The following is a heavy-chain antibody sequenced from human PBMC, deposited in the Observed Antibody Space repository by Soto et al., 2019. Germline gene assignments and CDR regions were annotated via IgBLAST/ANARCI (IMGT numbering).Heavy chain of an antibody. V-gene: IGHV3-23*01. Sequence: GGSLRLSCAASGFSFGSYALSWVRQAPGKGLEWVSTISGSDGKAFYADSVKGRFSISRDTSQSTLYLQMNSLRADDTAMYYCARWSYLDYWGQGTRVTVSS. CDR1: GFSFGSYA. J-gene: IGHJ4*02. D-gene: IGHD3-3*01. CDR2: ISGSDGKA. CDR3: ARWSYLDY.